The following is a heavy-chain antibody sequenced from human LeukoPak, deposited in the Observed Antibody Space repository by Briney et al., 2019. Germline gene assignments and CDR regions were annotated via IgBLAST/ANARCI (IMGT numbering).Heavy chain of an antibody. CDR3: VKDNNAQLGIDYLDY. D-gene: IGHD6-6*01. V-gene: IGHV3-43*01. Sequence: GGSLRLSCAASRFTFDDYTMHWVRQAPGKGLEWVSLISWDGSSTYYADSVKGRFTISRDNSKNSLYLQMNSLRTEDTALYYCVKDNNAQLGIDYLDYWGQGTLVTVSS. J-gene: IGHJ4*02. CDR2: ISWDGSST. CDR1: RFTFDDYT.